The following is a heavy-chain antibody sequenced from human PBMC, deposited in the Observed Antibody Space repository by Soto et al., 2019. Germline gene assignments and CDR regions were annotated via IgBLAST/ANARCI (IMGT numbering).Heavy chain of an antibody. Sequence: QVQLQASGPGLVKPSQTLSLTCTVSGGSISSGGYYWSWIRQHPGKGLEWIGYIYYSGRTYYNPSFNSRVTMSVYTSKNQFSLKLLSVTAADTEVYFCARVGETGGMDVCGQGPKVTVSS. CDR2: IYYSGRT. V-gene: IGHV4-31*03. J-gene: IGHJ6*02. CDR1: GGSISSGGYY. CDR3: ARVGETGGMDV.